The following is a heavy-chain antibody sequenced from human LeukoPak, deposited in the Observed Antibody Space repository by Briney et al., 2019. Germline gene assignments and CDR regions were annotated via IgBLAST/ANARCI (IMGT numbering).Heavy chain of an antibody. V-gene: IGHV4-39*01. J-gene: IGHJ4*02. CDR2: IYYSGGT. Sequence: PSETLSLTCTVSGGSISSSSYYWGWIRQPPGKGLEWIGSIYYSGGTYYNPSLKSRVTISVDTSKNQFSLKLSSVTAADTAVYYCARLPFYDFWSGYRTAFDYWGQGTLVTVSS. D-gene: IGHD3-3*01. CDR3: ARLPFYDFWSGYRTAFDY. CDR1: GGSISSSSYY.